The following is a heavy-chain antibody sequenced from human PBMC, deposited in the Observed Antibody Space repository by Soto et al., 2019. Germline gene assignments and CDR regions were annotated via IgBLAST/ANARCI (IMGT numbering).Heavy chain of an antibody. CDR2: ITGCGDYT. J-gene: IGHJ3*01. V-gene: IGHV3-23*01. CDR3: GKDPNGDYFGAFDF. Sequence: EVQMLESGGGLVQPGGSLRLSCAASGFTFSSYALTWVRQAPGKGLEWVSSITGCGDYTRYTDSVKGRFTITRDNAKNTLFLQMKSLRADDTAIYYCGKDPNGDYFGAFDFWGQGTMVTVSS. D-gene: IGHD4-17*01. CDR1: GFTFSSYA.